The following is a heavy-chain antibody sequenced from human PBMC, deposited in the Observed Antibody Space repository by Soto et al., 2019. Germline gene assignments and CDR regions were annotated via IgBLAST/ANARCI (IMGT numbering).Heavy chain of an antibody. D-gene: IGHD3-16*02. CDR3: ARDNTNDYVWGSYPPHLDY. CDR1: GYTFTSCG. V-gene: IGHV1-18*04. Sequence: ASVKVSCKASGYTFTSCGISWVRQARGQGLEWMGWISAYNGNTNYAQKLQGRVTMTTDTSTSTAYMELRSLRSDDTAVYYCARDNTNDYVWGSYPPHLDYWGQGTLVTVSS. J-gene: IGHJ4*02. CDR2: ISAYNGNT.